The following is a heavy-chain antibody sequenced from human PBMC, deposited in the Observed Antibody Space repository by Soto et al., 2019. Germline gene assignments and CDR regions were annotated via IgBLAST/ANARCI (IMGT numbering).Heavy chain of an antibody. V-gene: IGHV4-59*01. CDR3: ASRGGAGFGEPYYYYGMDV. CDR2: IYYSGST. Sequence: SETLSLTCTVSGGSISSYYWSWIRQPPGKGLEWIGYIYYSGSTNYNPSLKSRVTISVDTSKNQFSLKLSSVTAADTAVYYCASRGGAGFGEPYYYYGMDVWGQGTTVTVSS. D-gene: IGHD3-10*01. J-gene: IGHJ6*02. CDR1: GGSISSYY.